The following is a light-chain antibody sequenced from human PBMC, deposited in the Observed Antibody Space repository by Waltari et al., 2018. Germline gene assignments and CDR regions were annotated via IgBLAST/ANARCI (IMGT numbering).Light chain of an antibody. CDR1: NSDIGRYNF. Sequence: QSALTQPASVSGSPGQSITISCTGTNSDIGRYNFVSWHQQPPNKVPKLGLYEVSNRPSWVYNSITGSKAGDTAFLTISGRQAEDEAEYYGSSYTKRTTQVFGTGTKVTVL. CDR3: SSYTKRTTQV. CDR2: EVS. J-gene: IGLJ1*01. V-gene: IGLV2-14*01.